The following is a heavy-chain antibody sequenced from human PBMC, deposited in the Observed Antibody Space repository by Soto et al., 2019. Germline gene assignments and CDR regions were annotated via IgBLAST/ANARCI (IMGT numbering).Heavy chain of an antibody. D-gene: IGHD3-9*01. CDR3: AREDPMNDILTEDGMDV. CDR2: INAGNGNT. J-gene: IGHJ6*02. V-gene: IGHV1-3*01. Sequence: QVPLVQSGAEVKKPGASVKVSCKASGYTFTSYAMHWVRQAPGQRLEWMGWINAGNGNTKYSQKFQGRVTITRDTSESTAYMELSSLRSEDTAVYYCAREDPMNDILTEDGMDVWGQGTTVTVAS. CDR1: GYTFTSYA.